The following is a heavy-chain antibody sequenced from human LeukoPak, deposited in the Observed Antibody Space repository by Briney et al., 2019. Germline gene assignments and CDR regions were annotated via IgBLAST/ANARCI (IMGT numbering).Heavy chain of an antibody. Sequence: SETLSLTCTVSGGSTSSDYWSWIRQSPGKGLEWVGYVYNSGDTGKDPSLKSRVTILLDTSKNQCSLKLTSVSAADTAVYYCARLKLGAYFDLWGRGTLVTVTS. D-gene: IGHD3-16*01. CDR1: GGSTSSDY. CDR3: ARLKLGAYFDL. J-gene: IGHJ2*01. V-gene: IGHV4-59*08. CDR2: VYNSGDT.